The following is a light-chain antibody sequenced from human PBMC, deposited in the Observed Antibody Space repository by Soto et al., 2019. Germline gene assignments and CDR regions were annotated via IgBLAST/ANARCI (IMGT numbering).Light chain of an antibody. J-gene: IGKJ4*01. CDR1: RDIGRD. CDR3: QQYDDLPLT. Sequence: DIQMTQSPSSLSASVGDRVTITCQASRDIGRDLNWFQQKPGKAPNLLIYDVSNLETGVPSRFSGSGFGTYFTFTISSLQPEDLATYFCQQYDDLPLTFGGGTKVEIK. CDR2: DVS. V-gene: IGKV1-33*01.